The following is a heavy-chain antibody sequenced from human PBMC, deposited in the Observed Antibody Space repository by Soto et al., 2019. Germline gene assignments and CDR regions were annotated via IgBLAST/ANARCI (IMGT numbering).Heavy chain of an antibody. CDR3: ARGRHGDY. Sequence: QVHLVQSGAEVKKPGASVKVSCKGSGYAFTTYGITWVRQAPGQGLEWMGWISAHNGNTNYAQKLQGRVTVTRDTSTSTAYMELRSLRSDDTAVYYCARGRHGDYWGQGARVTVSS. V-gene: IGHV1-18*01. J-gene: IGHJ4*02. CDR2: ISAHNGNT. CDR1: GYAFTTYG.